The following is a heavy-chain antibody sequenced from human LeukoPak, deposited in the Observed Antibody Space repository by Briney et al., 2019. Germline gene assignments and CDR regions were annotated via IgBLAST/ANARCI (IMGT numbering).Heavy chain of an antibody. CDR2: FSGSGGNT. D-gene: IGHD6-13*01. CDR1: GFTFSSYA. CDR3: AKAQSLSAAGSGGEEFYFDY. J-gene: IGHJ4*02. Sequence: PGGSLRLSCAASGFTFSSYAMSWVRQAPGKGLEWVSGFSGSGGNTYYADSVKGRFTISRDNSKNTLYLQMNSLRAEDTAVYYCAKAQSLSAAGSGGEEFYFDYWGRGTLVTVSS. V-gene: IGHV3-23*01.